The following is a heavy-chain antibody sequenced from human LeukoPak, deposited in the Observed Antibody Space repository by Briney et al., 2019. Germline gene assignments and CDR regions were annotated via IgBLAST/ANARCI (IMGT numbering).Heavy chain of an antibody. Sequence: PSGTLSLTCAVSGGSISSSNWWSWIRQPPGKGLEWIGEIYHSGSTNYNPSLKSRVTISVDKSKTQFSLKLSSVTAADTAVYYCATYRARYSSSPVPRGVNWFDPWGQGTLVTVSS. CDR2: IYHSGST. V-gene: IGHV4-4*02. CDR1: GGSISSSNW. J-gene: IGHJ5*02. D-gene: IGHD6-13*01. CDR3: ATYRARYSSSPVPRGVNWFDP.